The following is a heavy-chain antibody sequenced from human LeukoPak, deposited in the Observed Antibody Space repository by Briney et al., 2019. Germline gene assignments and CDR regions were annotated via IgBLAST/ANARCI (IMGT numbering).Heavy chain of an antibody. CDR3: ARVGWYGYFGY. CDR2: ISSSGSTI. CDR1: GFTFSSYE. J-gene: IGHJ4*02. D-gene: IGHD6-19*01. V-gene: IGHV3-48*03. Sequence: GGSLRLSCAASGFTFSSYEMNWVRQAPGKGLEWVSYISSSGSTIYYADSVKGRFTISRDNAKNSLYLQMNSLRAEDTAVYYCARVGWYGYFGYWGQGTLVTVSS.